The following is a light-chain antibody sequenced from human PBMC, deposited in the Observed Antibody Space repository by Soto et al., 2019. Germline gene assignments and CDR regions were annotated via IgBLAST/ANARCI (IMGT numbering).Light chain of an antibody. CDR1: SIDVGYYDY. CDR2: DVT. CDR3: TSYSGDNTLV. Sequence: QSALTQPPSASGSPGQSVTISCTGTSIDVGYYDYVSWYQQHPGKAPKLMIYDVTKRPSGVPDRFSGSKSGNTASLTVSGLQAEDEADYCCTSYSGDNTLVFGGGTKLAVL. V-gene: IGLV2-8*01. J-gene: IGLJ2*01.